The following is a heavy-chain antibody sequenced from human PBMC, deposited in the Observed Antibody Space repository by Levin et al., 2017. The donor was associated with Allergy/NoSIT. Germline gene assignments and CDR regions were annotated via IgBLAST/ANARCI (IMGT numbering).Heavy chain of an antibody. V-gene: IGHV4-61*02. CDR1: GGSISSGNYY. D-gene: IGHD2-2*01. CDR3: ARGRPIVVVPVAIIVSECFDN. Sequence: SETLSLTCTVSGGSISSGNYYWSWIRQPAGKGLEWIGRIHTSGSTNYNASLKSRVSISVDTSKNQFSLKLSSLTAADTAVYYCARGRPIVVVPVAIIVSECFDNWGQGTLVPVSS. CDR2: IHTSGST. J-gene: IGHJ4*02.